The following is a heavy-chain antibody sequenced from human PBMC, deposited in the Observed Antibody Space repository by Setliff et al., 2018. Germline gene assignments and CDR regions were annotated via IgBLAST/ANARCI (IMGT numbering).Heavy chain of an antibody. CDR1: GGTFSSYA. D-gene: IGHD6-19*01. V-gene: IGHV1-69*06. CDR2: IIPIFGTA. J-gene: IGHJ1*01. CDR3: ARDPWQWLTTFTSAEYFQH. Sequence: SVKVSCKASGGTFSSYAISWVRQAPGQGLEWMGRIIPIFGTANYAQKFQGRVTITADKATSTAYMELSSLRSEDTAVYYCARDPWQWLTTFTSAEYFQHWGQGTLVTVSS.